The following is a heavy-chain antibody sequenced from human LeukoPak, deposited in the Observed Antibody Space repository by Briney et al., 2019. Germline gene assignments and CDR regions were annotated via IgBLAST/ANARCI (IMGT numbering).Heavy chain of an antibody. D-gene: IGHD3-10*01. CDR1: GGSIGSYY. Sequence: SETLSLTCTVSGGSIGSYYWTWIRQPAGKGLEWIGHIFTGGITNYNPSLKSRVTMSLDRSRNQFSLKLSSVTAADTAVYYCARDLQEGSGRLNWFDPWGQGALVTVSS. CDR3: ARDLQEGSGRLNWFDP. V-gene: IGHV4-4*07. J-gene: IGHJ5*02. CDR2: IFTGGIT.